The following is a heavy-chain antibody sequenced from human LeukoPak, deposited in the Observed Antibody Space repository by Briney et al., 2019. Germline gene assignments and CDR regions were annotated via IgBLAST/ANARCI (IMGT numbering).Heavy chain of an antibody. D-gene: IGHD6-6*01. CDR3: ARPPD. V-gene: IGHV3-23*01. CDR1: GFTFRSYV. CDR2: ISVTGGGT. Sequence: SGGSLRLSCAASGFTFRSYVMSWVRQAPGKELEWVAVISVTGGGTYYADSVKGRFAISRDNSKNTLYLQMNSLRAEDTAVYYCARPPDWGRGTLVTVSS. J-gene: IGHJ4*02.